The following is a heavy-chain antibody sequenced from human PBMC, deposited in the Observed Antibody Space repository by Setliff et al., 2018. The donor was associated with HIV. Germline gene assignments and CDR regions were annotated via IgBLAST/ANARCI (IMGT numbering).Heavy chain of an antibody. J-gene: IGHJ4*02. CDR1: GFTFSSYA. D-gene: IGHD2-15*01. Sequence: LRLSCAASGFTFSSYAMSWVRQAPGKGLEWVSAISGSGGSTYYADSVKGRFTISRDNSKNTVFLQMNSLRVEDTALYYCARGVPGICSGGTCYLEYWGQGALVTVSS. CDR3: ARGVPGICSGGTCYLEY. CDR2: ISGSGGST. V-gene: IGHV3-23*01.